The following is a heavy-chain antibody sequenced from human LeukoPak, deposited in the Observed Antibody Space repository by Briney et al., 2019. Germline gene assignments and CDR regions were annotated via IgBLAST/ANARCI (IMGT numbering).Heavy chain of an antibody. V-gene: IGHV1-69*05. Sequence: SVKVSCKASGGTFSSYAISWVRQAPGQGLEWMGGIIPIFGTANYAQKFQGRVTTTTDESTSTAYMELSSLRSEDTAVYYCASGRFLEWLSYTIFDYWGQGTLVTVSS. D-gene: IGHD3-3*01. CDR2: IIPIFGTA. J-gene: IGHJ4*02. CDR1: GGTFSSYA. CDR3: ASGRFLEWLSYTIFDY.